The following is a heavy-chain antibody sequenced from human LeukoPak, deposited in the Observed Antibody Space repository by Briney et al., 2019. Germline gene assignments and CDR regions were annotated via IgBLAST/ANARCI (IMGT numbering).Heavy chain of an antibody. D-gene: IGHD2-2*02. J-gene: IGHJ4*02. Sequence: ASVKVSCKASGYTFTSYDINWVRQATGQGLEWMGWMNPNSGNTGYAQKFQGRATMTRNTSISTAYMELSSLRSEDTAVYYCARGTGHCSSTSCYKGKDYWGQGTLVTVSS. CDR2: MNPNSGNT. CDR1: GYTFTSYD. CDR3: ARGTGHCSSTSCYKGKDY. V-gene: IGHV1-8*01.